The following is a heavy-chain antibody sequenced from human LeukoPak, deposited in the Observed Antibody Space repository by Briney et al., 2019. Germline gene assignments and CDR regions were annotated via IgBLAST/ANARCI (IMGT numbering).Heavy chain of an antibody. CDR1: GGSISSGGYS. CDR2: IYHSGST. J-gene: IGHJ4*02. V-gene: IGHV4-30-2*01. CDR3: ARVHSAALGVWLDY. Sequence: QLQLQESGSGLVKPSQTLSLTCAASGGSISSGGYSWSWIRQPPGQGLEWIGYIYHSGSTYYNPSLKSRVTISVDRSKNQFSLKLSSVTAADTAVYYCARVHSAALGVWLDYWGQGTLVTVSS. D-gene: IGHD2-8*02.